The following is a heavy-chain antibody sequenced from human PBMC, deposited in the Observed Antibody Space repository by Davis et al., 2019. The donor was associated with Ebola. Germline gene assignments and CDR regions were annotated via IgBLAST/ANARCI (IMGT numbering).Heavy chain of an antibody. J-gene: IGHJ5*01. V-gene: IGHV4-34*01. CDR3: ATRRSPTHQGLSCFDP. Sequence: SETLSLTCAVYGGSFSDYFWSWIRQPPEKGLEWIGEISHHNGHTNYNPSLTSRVTISVDTSKNQFSLKLSSVTAADTAVYYCATRRSPTHQGLSCFDPWGPGTLVTVSS. CDR1: GGSFSDYF. CDR2: ISHHNGHT. D-gene: IGHD2/OR15-2a*01.